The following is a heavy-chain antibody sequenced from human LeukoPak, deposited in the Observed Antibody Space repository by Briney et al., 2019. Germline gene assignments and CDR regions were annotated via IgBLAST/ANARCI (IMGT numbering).Heavy chain of an antibody. CDR3: AKSTTVTQRGYFDY. Sequence: QSGGSLRLSCAASGFTFSSYGMPWVRQAPAKGLEWVAIISYDGSNKYYADSVKGRFTISRDNSKNTLYLQMNSLRAEDTAVYYCAKSTTVTQRGYFDYWGQGTLVTVSS. CDR2: ISYDGSNK. D-gene: IGHD4-17*01. CDR1: GFTFSSYG. J-gene: IGHJ4*02. V-gene: IGHV3-30*18.